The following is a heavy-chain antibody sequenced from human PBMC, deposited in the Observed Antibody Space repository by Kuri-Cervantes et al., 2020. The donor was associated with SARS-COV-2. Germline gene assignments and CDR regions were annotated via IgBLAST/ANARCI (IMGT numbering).Heavy chain of an antibody. CDR1: GFTFSSYS. CDR2: ISSSSSTI. V-gene: IGHV3-48*01. CDR3: AKKKGPFNAFDI. Sequence: GGSLRLSCAASGFTFSSYSMNWVRQAPGKGLEWVSYISSSSSTIYYADSVKGRFTISRDNSKNTLYLQMNSLRAEDTAVYYCAKKKGPFNAFDIWGQGTMVTVSS. J-gene: IGHJ3*02.